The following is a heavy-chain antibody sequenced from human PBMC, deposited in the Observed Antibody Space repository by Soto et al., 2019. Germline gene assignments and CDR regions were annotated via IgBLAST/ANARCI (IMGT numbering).Heavy chain of an antibody. CDR2: IYYSGST. J-gene: IGHJ2*01. V-gene: IGHV4-39*01. D-gene: IGHD4-17*01. Sequence: PSETLSLTCTVSGGSISSSSYYWGWIRQPPGKGLEWIGSIYYSGSTYYNPSLKSRVTISVDTSKNQFSLKLSSVTAADTAVYYCARLDYGDYSWYFDLWGRGTLVTVSS. CDR1: GGSISSSSYY. CDR3: ARLDYGDYSWYFDL.